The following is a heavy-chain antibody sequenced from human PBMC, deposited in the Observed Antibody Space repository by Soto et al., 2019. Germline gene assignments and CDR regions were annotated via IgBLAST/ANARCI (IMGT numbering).Heavy chain of an antibody. CDR2: IWSDGSNT. Sequence: GALRLAGAAPVFTFWSYGMHWVRQAPGKGLEWVALIWSDGSNTYYADSVKGRFTVSRDNSKNTLYLQMSSLRAEDTAVYYCARDGGWGSFDYWGQGTLVTVSS. D-gene: IGHD3-16*01. CDR1: VFTFWSYG. J-gene: IGHJ4*02. CDR3: ARDGGWGSFDY. V-gene: IGHV3-33*01.